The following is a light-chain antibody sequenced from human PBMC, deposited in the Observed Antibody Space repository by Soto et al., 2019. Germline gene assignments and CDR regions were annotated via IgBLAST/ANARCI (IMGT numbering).Light chain of an antibody. CDR1: SGSVSTSHY. V-gene: IGLV8-61*01. CDR2: NIE. Sequence: VVTQEASLSVSPGGTVTLTCGLNSGSVSTSHYPSWYQQTPGQPPRTLILNIESRPSGVPERFSGTIIGRRAALTITGAQSEDESDYYCMLSVGTGVWVFGGGTQLTAL. J-gene: IGLJ3*02. CDR3: MLSVGTGVWV.